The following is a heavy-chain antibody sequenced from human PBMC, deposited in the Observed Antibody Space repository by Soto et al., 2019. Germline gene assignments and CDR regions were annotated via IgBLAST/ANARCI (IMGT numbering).Heavy chain of an antibody. D-gene: IGHD1-26*01. J-gene: IGHJ5*02. CDR3: ARVVGAPNWFDP. Sequence: EVQLVDSGGGLVQPGGSLRLSCAASGFIFSSHRMSWVRQAPGKGLEWVANIKQDGSEKYYVDSVKGRFTISRDNAKNSRYLQMNSLRAEDTAVYSCARVVGAPNWFDPWGQGTLVTVSS. CDR2: IKQDGSEK. CDR1: GFIFSSHR. V-gene: IGHV3-7*04.